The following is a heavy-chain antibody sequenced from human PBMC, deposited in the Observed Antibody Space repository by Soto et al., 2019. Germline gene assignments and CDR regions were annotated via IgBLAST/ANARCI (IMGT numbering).Heavy chain of an antibody. CDR2: ISYDGENQ. D-gene: IGHD3-10*01. Sequence: QRQLVESGGGVVQPGRSLRLSCAASGFSFSHYAMHWVRQPPGKGLEWVALISYDGENQYFTDSVRGRFTISRDNSKTAVYLEMNDLRLDDTATYYCVSPHSESSNAFDLWGQVTLVTVSS. CDR1: GFSFSHYA. V-gene: IGHV3-30*04. J-gene: IGHJ5*02. CDR3: VSPHSESSNAFDL.